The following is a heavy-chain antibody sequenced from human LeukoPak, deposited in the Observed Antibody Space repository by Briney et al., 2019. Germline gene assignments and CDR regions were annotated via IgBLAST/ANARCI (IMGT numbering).Heavy chain of an antibody. Sequence: DPSETLSLTCTGSRDSISSSSYYWGWIRQPPGKWLEWIGTIYYSGSTYYNPSLKTRVTISVDTSKNQFSLKLSSVTAADTAVYYCARQVNIVGTFDCWGQGTLVTVSS. V-gene: IGHV4-39*01. CDR2: IYYSGST. CDR3: ARQVNIVGTFDC. CDR1: RDSISSSSYY. D-gene: IGHD5-12*01. J-gene: IGHJ4*02.